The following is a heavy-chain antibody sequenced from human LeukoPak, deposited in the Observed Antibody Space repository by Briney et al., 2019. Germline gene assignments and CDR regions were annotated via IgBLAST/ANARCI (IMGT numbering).Heavy chain of an antibody. V-gene: IGHV3-30-3*01. D-gene: IGHD6-6*01. J-gene: IGHJ6*03. Sequence: GGSLRLSCVASGFTFSNYPMHWVRQAPGKGLEWVAVISYDGSNKYYADSVKGRFTISRDNSKNTLYLQMNSLRAEDTAVYYCARGGSSYPNYYYYYMDVWGKGTTVTVSS. CDR3: ARGGSSYPNYYYYYMDV. CDR1: GFTFSNYP. CDR2: ISYDGSNK.